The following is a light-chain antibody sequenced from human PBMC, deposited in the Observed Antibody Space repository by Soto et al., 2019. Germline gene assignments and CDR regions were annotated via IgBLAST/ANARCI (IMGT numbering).Light chain of an antibody. CDR2: DAS. CDR1: QSISSW. CDR3: QQYNSYPWT. V-gene: IGKV1-5*01. Sequence: DIPMTQSPSTLSASVGDRVTITCRASQSISSWLAWYQQKPGKAPKLRIYDASSLESGGPSRFSGRGSGTEFTLTISSLQPDDFATYYCQQYNSYPWTFGQGTKVEIK. J-gene: IGKJ1*01.